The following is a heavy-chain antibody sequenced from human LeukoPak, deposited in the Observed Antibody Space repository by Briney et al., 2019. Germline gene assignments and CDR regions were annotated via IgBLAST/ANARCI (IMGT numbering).Heavy chain of an antibody. Sequence: SVKVSCKASGGTFSSYAISWVRQAPGRGREWMGGIIPIFGTANYAQKFQGRVTITAHEHMSTAYMELSSLRSEHTAVYYCARGAYDRSGYSDYWREGTLVTLSS. J-gene: IGHJ4*02. CDR1: GGTFSSYA. V-gene: IGHV1-69*13. D-gene: IGHD3-22*01. CDR3: ARGAYDRSGYSDY. CDR2: IIPIFGTA.